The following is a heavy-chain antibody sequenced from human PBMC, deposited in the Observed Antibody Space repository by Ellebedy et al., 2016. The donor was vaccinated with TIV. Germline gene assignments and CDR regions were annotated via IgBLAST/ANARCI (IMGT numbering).Heavy chain of an antibody. CDR3: ARGPLRYFDWVYYYHGMDV. J-gene: IGHJ6*02. D-gene: IGHD3-9*01. CDR1: GGSISTYY. Sequence: MPGGSLRLSCTVSGGSISTYYWSWIRQPPGQGLEWIGYIYYSGYTEYNPSLKSRVTISLDTSKNQFSLRLSSVTAADTAVYNCARGPLRYFDWVYYYHGMDVWGQGTTVTVSS. V-gene: IGHV4-59*08. CDR2: IYYSGYT.